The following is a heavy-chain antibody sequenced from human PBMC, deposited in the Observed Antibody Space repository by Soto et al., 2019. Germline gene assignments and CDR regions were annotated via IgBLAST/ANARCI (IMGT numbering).Heavy chain of an antibody. D-gene: IGHD6-6*01. CDR3: ARRARPDFYDMGV. CDR2: ISSNGVGT. J-gene: IGHJ6*03. CDR1: GFTLSGYA. V-gene: IGHV3-64*01. Sequence: EVQLAESGGGLAQPGGSLRLSCAASGFTLSGYAMDWVRQAPGKGLEYVSGISSNGVGTYYANSVQGRFTISRDTSKNPVYLQMGSLRPKDMAVYYCARRARPDFYDMGVWGKGTTGTVSS.